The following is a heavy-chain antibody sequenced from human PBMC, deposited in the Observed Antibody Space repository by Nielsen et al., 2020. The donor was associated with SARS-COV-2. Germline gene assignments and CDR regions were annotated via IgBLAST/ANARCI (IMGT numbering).Heavy chain of an antibody. J-gene: IGHJ4*02. CDR1: GFTFSSYS. Sequence: GESLKIPCAASGFTFSSYSMNWVRQAPGKGLEWVSSISSSSSYIYYADSVKGRFTISRDNAKNSLYLQMNSLRAEDTAVYYCAREHDSSGYHDRLDYWGQGTLVTVSS. V-gene: IGHV3-21*01. CDR3: AREHDSSGYHDRLDY. D-gene: IGHD3-22*01. CDR2: ISSSSSYI.